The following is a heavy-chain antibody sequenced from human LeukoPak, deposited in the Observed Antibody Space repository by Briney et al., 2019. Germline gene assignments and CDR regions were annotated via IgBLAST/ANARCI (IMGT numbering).Heavy chain of an antibody. CDR3: ARLAGTVDILTGYYVAEYFQH. D-gene: IGHD3-9*01. CDR1: GYRFTSYW. CDR2: IYPGESDT. V-gene: IGHV5-51*01. Sequence: GESLKISCKGSGYRFTSYWIGWVRQMPGKGLEWMGIIYPGESDTRYSPSFQGKVTISADKSISTAYLQWSSLKASDTAMYYCARLAGTVDILTGYYVAEYFQHWGQGTLVTVSS. J-gene: IGHJ1*01.